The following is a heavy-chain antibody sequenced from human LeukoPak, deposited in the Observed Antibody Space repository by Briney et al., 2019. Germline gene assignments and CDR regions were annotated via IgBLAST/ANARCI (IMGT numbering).Heavy chain of an antibody. D-gene: IGHD2/OR15-2a*01. J-gene: IGHJ4*02. CDR2: ISWNSGSI. CDR1: GFTFDDFA. Sequence: GRSLRLSCGASGFTFDDFAMHWVRQAPGKGLEWVSGISWNSGSIGYADSVKGRFTISRDNAKNSLYLQMNSLRAEDTALYYCAKATPEISAFDYWGQGTLVTVSS. V-gene: IGHV3-9*01. CDR3: AKATPEISAFDY.